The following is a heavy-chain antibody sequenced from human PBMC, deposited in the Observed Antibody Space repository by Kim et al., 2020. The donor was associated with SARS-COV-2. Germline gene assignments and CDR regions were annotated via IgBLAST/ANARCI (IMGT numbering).Heavy chain of an antibody. CDR3: ARCYYYGSGRGLDAFDI. D-gene: IGHD3-10*01. CDR2: IWYDGSNK. Sequence: GGSLRLSCAASGFTFSSYGMHWVRQAPGKGLEWVAVIWYDGSNKYYADSVKGRFTISRDNSKNTLYLQMNSLRAEDAAVYYCARCYYYGSGRGLDAFDIWGQGTMVTVSS. V-gene: IGHV3-33*01. J-gene: IGHJ3*02. CDR1: GFTFSSYG.